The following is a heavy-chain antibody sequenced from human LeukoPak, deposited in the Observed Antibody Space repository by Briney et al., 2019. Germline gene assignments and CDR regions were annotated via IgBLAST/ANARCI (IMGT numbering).Heavy chain of an antibody. J-gene: IGHJ4*02. Sequence: GGSLRISCAASGFTFSGYWMHWVRQAQGNGLVWVSRIKSDGSYTTYADSVKGRFTISRDNAKNTLYLQMNSLRAEDTAVYYCARDVRGGYHDYWGQGTLVTVSS. V-gene: IGHV3-74*01. CDR1: GFTFSGYW. CDR3: ARDVRGGYHDY. CDR2: IKSDGSYT. D-gene: IGHD5-18*01.